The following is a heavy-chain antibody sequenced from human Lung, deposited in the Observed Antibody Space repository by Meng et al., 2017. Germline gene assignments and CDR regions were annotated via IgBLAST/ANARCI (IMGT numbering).Heavy chain of an antibody. Sequence: QLQLQESGLGLGKPSQTLSRSCAVSGGSISRGGYSWSWIRQPPGKGLEWIGYISHSGSTYYNPSLKNRVTISVDRSKNQFSLRLTSVTAADTAVYSCARSGYCSGSSCYGSFDSWGQGTLVTVSS. J-gene: IGHJ4*02. CDR3: ARSGYCSGSSCYGSFDS. CDR1: GGSISRGGYS. CDR2: ISHSGST. V-gene: IGHV4-30-2*01. D-gene: IGHD2-15*01.